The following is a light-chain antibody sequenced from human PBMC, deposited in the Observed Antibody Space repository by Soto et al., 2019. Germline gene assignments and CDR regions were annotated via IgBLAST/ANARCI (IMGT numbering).Light chain of an antibody. CDR2: STD. CDR3: AAWDDSLSGPV. Sequence: QAVVTQSPSASGTPGQRVTVSCSGSSSNIGTNYVYWYQQLPGTAPKVLIYSTDKRPSGVPDRFSGSKSGTSASLAISGLRSEDEADYYCAAWDDSLSGPVFGGGTTLTVL. J-gene: IGLJ2*01. V-gene: IGLV1-47*01. CDR1: SSNIGTNY.